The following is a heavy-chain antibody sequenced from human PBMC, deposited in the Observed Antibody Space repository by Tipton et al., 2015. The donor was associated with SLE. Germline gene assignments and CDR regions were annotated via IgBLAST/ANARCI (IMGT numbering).Heavy chain of an antibody. V-gene: IGHV3-21*01. CDR3: ARGNVLRFLEWPRAHMDV. D-gene: IGHD3-3*01. CDR1: GFTFSSYS. Sequence: GSLRLSCAASGFTFSSYSMNWVRQAPGKGLEWVSSISSSSSYIYYADSVKGRFTISRDNAKNSLYLQMNSLRAEDTAVYYCARGNVLRFLEWPRAHMDVWGKGTTVTVSS. J-gene: IGHJ6*03. CDR2: ISSSSSYI.